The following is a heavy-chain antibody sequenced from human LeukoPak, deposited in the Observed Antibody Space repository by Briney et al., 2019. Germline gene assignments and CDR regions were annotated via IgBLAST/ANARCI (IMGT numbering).Heavy chain of an antibody. D-gene: IGHD3-10*01. CDR1: GGSSSGYY. CDR3: ASRLLWFGELPRY. CDR2: INHSGST. V-gene: IGHV4-34*01. Sequence: SSETLSLTCAVYGGSSSGYYCSWIRQPPGKGLEWIGEINHSGSTNYNSSLKSRVTISLDTPENHFSLKPRSVTAADTAVYYCASRLLWFGELPRYWGQGTLVTVSS. J-gene: IGHJ4*02.